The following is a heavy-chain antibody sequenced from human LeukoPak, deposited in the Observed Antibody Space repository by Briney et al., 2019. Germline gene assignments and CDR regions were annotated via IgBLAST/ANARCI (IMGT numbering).Heavy chain of an antibody. V-gene: IGHV3-20*04. CDR1: GFTFDDYG. CDR2: INWNGGST. J-gene: IGHJ6*03. D-gene: IGHD3-10*01. CDR3: AGARGDYYYYMDV. Sequence: GGSLRLSCAASGFTFDDYGMSWVRQAPGKGLEWVSGINWNGGSTGYADSVKGRFTISRGNAKNSLYLQMNSLRAEDTALYYCAGARGDYYYYMDVWGKRTTVTVSS.